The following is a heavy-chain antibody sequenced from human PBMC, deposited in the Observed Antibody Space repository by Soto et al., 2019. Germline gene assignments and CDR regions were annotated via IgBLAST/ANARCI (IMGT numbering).Heavy chain of an antibody. CDR1: GGSISSYY. D-gene: IGHD3-10*01. Sequence: SETLSLTCTVSGGSISSYYWSWIRQPPGKGLEWIGYIYYSGSTNYYPSLKSRVTISVDTSKNQFSLKLSSVTAADTAVYYCARDRGGVASNWFDPWGQGTLVTVSS. V-gene: IGHV4-59*01. J-gene: IGHJ5*02. CDR2: IYYSGST. CDR3: ARDRGGVASNWFDP.